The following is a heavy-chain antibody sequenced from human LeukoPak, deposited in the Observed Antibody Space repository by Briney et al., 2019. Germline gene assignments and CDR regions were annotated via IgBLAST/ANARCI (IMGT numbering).Heavy chain of an antibody. J-gene: IGHJ4*02. D-gene: IGHD3-22*01. CDR1: GFTVSTYG. V-gene: IGHV3-30*02. Sequence: GGSLRLSCAASGFTVSTYGMYWVRQAPGKGLEGVAFIRYDGSNKYYADSVKGRITISRDNSKNTLYLQMNSLRAEDTAVYYCAKDTYDNSIWGQGTLVTVSS. CDR2: IRYDGSNK. CDR3: AKDTYDNSI.